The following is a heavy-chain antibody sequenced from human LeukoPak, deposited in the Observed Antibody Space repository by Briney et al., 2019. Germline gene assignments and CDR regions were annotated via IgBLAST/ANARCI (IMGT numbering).Heavy chain of an antibody. V-gene: IGHV4-31*03. CDR1: GGSISSGGYY. CDR3: ARVTTYYDILTGYYPYYFDY. D-gene: IGHD3-9*01. Sequence: SQTLSLTCTVSGGSISSGGYYWSWIRQHPGEGLEWIGYIYYSGSTYYNPSLKSRVTISVDTSKNQFSLKLSSVTAADTAVYYCARVTTYYDILTGYYPYYFDYWGQGTLVTVSS. CDR2: IYYSGST. J-gene: IGHJ4*02.